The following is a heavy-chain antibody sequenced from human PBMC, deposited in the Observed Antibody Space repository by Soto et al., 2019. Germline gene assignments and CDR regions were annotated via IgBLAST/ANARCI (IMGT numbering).Heavy chain of an antibody. J-gene: IGHJ4*02. CDR1: GGSISSGGYY. Sequence: QVQLQESGPGLVKPSQTLSLTCTVSGGSISSGGYYWSWIRQHPGKGLECIGYIHYSGSTYYNPSLKSRVTISVDTSKNQFSLKLSSVTAADTAVYYCARSGYSYGPNPLLYWGQGTLVTVSS. CDR3: ARSGYSYGPNPLLY. V-gene: IGHV4-31*03. CDR2: IHYSGST. D-gene: IGHD5-18*01.